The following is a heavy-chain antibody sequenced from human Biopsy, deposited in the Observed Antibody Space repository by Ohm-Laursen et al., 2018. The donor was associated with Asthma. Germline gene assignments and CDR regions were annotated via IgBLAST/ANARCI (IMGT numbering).Heavy chain of an antibody. J-gene: IGHJ4*02. Sequence: SLRLSCAAFGFTFDDYGMSWVRQAPAKGQDWVSGINWNGGSTGNADSVKGRFTISRDNAKNSLYLQMNSLRAEDTALYHCGRDMGGFGSGWFPVEFWGQGTLVTVSS. V-gene: IGHV3-20*01. CDR2: INWNGGST. D-gene: IGHD6-19*01. CDR1: GFTFDDYG. CDR3: GRDMGGFGSGWFPVEF.